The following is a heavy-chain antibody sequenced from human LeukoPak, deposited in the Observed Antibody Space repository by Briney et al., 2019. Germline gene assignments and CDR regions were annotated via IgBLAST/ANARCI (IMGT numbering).Heavy chain of an antibody. CDR3: AKARLSTGWAYNDY. D-gene: IGHD6-19*01. CDR2: VVGAGTTT. J-gene: IGHJ4*02. CDR1: GFTFVNYA. Sequence: GGSLRLSCAASGFTFVNYAMSWVRQAPGKGLEWVAAVVGAGTTTFYADSVKGRFTISRDNSKNTVYLQINSLRAGDTAVYYCAKARLSTGWAYNDYWGQGTLVTVSS. V-gene: IGHV3-23*01.